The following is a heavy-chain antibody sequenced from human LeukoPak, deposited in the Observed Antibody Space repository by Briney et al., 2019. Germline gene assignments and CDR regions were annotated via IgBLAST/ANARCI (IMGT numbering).Heavy chain of an antibody. D-gene: IGHD1-1*01. J-gene: IGHJ4*02. CDR3: SKKGQADNDGKPD. Sequence: GGSLRLSCAASGFTFGTYDMYWIRQAPGKGLECVSSISRGGGAYTYYADSVKGRFTISRDDSRNTLYLQMNSLRAEDTAVYYCSKKGQADNDGKPDWGQGTLVTVSS. CDR2: ISRGGGAYT. V-gene: IGHV3-23*01. CDR1: GFTFGTYD.